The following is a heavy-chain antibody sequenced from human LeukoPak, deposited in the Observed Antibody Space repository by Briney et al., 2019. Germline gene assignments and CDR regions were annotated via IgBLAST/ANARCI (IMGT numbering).Heavy chain of an antibody. CDR1: GFTFNNYP. CDR2: ITAGGGTT. Sequence: GGSLRLSCAASGFTFNNYPMSWVRQAPGKGLEWVSSITAGGGTTLYADSVKGRFTISRDNSKNTLYLHMDSLTAEDTAVYYCAKGALRVVIDYWGQGTLVTVSS. V-gene: IGHV3-23*01. CDR3: AKGALRVVIDY. D-gene: IGHD4-23*01. J-gene: IGHJ4*02.